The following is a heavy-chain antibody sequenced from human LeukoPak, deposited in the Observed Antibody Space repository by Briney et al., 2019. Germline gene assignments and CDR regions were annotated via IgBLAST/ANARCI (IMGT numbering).Heavy chain of an antibody. CDR2: IRYDGSNK. CDR3: AKDLVRIAARPTYCDY. D-gene: IGHD6-6*01. CDR1: GFNFFGYG. J-gene: IGHJ4*02. Sequence: GGSLRLSCAASGFNFFGYGMHWVRQAPGKGLEWVAFIRYDGSNKYYADSVKGRFTISRDNSKNTLYLQMNSLRAEDTAVYYCAKDLVRIAARPTYCDYWGQGTLVTVSS. V-gene: IGHV3-30*02.